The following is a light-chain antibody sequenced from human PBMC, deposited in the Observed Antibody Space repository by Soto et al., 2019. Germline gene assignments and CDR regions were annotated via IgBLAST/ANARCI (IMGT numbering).Light chain of an antibody. V-gene: IGKV3-20*01. CDR1: QTVSSTY. CDR3: HQCGNSWWT. Sequence: EIVLTQSPGTLSLSPWERASLSCRASQTVSSTYLVWYQQKPGQAPRLLIYGASSRAPGVSDRFSGSGSGTDFTLTISRLEPEDFAVYYCHQCGNSWWTFGQGTKVEIK. J-gene: IGKJ1*01. CDR2: GAS.